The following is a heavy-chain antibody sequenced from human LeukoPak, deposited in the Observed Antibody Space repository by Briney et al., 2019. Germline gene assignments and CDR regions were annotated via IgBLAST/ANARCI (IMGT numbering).Heavy chain of an antibody. CDR3: AKIGFGELSFDY. J-gene: IGHJ4*02. CDR2: ISGSGGST. D-gene: IGHD3-10*01. V-gene: IGHV3-23*01. Sequence: GGSLRLSCAASGFTFSSYATSWVRQAPGKGLEWVSAISGSGGSTYYADSVKGRFTISRDNSKNTLYLQMNSLRAEDTAVYYCAKIGFGELSFDYWGQGTLVTVSS. CDR1: GFTFSSYA.